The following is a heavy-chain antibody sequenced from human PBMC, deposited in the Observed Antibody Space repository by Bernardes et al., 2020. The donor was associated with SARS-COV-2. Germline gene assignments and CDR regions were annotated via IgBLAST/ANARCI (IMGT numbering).Heavy chain of an antibody. CDR1: GFTFSSYT. D-gene: IGHD4-4*01. CDR3: ARVDFSNLHYFDY. CDR2: ISNSSSYI. J-gene: IGHJ4*02. V-gene: IGHV3-21*06. Sequence: GGSLRLSCAASGFTFSSYTMNWVRQAPGKGLEWISSISNSSSYISYSDSVRGRFTISRDNAKNSVSLQMNSLRAEDTAVYYCARVDFSNLHYFDYWGQGTLVTVST.